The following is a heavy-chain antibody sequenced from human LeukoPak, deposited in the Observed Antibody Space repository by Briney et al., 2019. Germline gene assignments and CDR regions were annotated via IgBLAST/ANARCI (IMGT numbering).Heavy chain of an antibody. CDR2: ISGSGGST. CDR1: GFTFTKYG. D-gene: IGHD4/OR15-4a*01. CDR3: ARRAGAYSHPYDY. Sequence: GGTLRLSCAASGFTFTKYGLSWVRQAPGKGLEWVSAISGSGGSTYYTDSVKGRFTISRDNSRNTLYLQMNSLRAEDTAVYYCARRAGAYSHPYDYWGQGTLVTVSS. J-gene: IGHJ4*02. V-gene: IGHV3-23*01.